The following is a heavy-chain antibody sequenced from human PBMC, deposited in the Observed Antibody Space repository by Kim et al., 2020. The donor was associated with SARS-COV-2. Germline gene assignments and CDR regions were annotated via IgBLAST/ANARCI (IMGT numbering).Heavy chain of an antibody. D-gene: IGHD1-7*01. Sequence: ASVKVSCKASGYNLTSHFMQWVRQAPGQGLEWLGLINPSTGRTFYAQKFQGRITMTRDTSTSTFYMELSRLTFEDTAVYYCARGIGNSDDLDYWGQGT. CDR2: INPSTGRT. V-gene: IGHV1-46*01. J-gene: IGHJ4*02. CDR3: ARGIGNSDDLDY. CDR1: GYNLTSHF.